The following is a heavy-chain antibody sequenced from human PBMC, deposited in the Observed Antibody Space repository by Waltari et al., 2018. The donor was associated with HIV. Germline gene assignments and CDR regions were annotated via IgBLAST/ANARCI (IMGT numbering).Heavy chain of an antibody. D-gene: IGHD2-15*01. CDR2: IHYSAST. V-gene: IGHV4-39*01. J-gene: IGHJ5*02. CDR3: ARQQYCSGGSCPYNWFDP. CDR1: GGSISSSSYY. Sequence: QLQLQESGPGLVKPSETLSLTCTVPGGSISSSSYYWGWIRQPPRKGLEWIGSIHYSASTYYNPSLQSRVTISVDTSKNQFSLKLSSVTAADTAVYYCARQQYCSGGSCPYNWFDPWGQGTLVTVSS.